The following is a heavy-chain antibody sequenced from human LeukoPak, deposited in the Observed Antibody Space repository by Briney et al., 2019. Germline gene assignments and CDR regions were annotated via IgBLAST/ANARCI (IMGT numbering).Heavy chain of an antibody. D-gene: IGHD6-13*01. V-gene: IGHV3-48*01. CDR2: ISSSSSSI. CDR1: GFIFSSYS. J-gene: IGHJ5*02. CDR3: STDAVNKFTSNWFKGDWFDP. Sequence: PGGSLRLSCAASGFIFSSYSMNWVRQAPGKGLEWVSYISSSSSSIYYADAVKGRFTISRDNAKNSLYLQMNSLRAEDTAVYYCSTDAVNKFTSNWFKGDWFDPWGQGTLVTVSS.